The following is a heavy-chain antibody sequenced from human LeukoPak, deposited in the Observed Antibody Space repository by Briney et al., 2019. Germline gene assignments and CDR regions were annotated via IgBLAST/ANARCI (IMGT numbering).Heavy chain of an antibody. V-gene: IGHV4-4*07. Sequence: PSETLSLTCTVSGGSISSYYWTWIRQPAGKGLEWIGRIYTSGSTNYNPSLKSRVTVSVDTSNNQFSLNLSSVTAADTAVCYCARQIIAAGKNYYGMDVWGQGTTVTVSS. CDR3: ARQIIAAGKNYYGMDV. CDR1: GGSISSYY. J-gene: IGHJ6*02. D-gene: IGHD6-13*01. CDR2: IYTSGST.